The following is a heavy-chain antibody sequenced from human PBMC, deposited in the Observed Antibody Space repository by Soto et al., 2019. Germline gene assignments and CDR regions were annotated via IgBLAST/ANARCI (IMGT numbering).Heavy chain of an antibody. J-gene: IGHJ3*02. CDR3: AHSGILGSYRQYRQYAFDI. CDR1: GFSLSTSGVG. Sequence: SGPTLVNPTQTLTLTCTFSGFSLSTSGVGVGWIRQPPGKALEWLALIYWDDDKRYSPSLKSRLTITKDTSKNQVVLTMTNMDPVDTATYYCAHSGILGSYRQYRQYAFDIWGQGTMVTVSS. V-gene: IGHV2-5*02. D-gene: IGHD3-16*02. CDR2: IYWDDDK.